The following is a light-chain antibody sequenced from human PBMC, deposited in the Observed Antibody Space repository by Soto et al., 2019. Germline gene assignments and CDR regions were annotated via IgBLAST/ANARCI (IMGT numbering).Light chain of an antibody. CDR2: AAS. CDR3: QQSYATPYI. CDR1: QSINKY. V-gene: IGKV1-39*01. Sequence: DIQMTQSPSSLSASVGDRVTITCRASQSINKYLNWYQQKPGRAPKLLIYAASSLQGGVPSRFSGSGSGTEFTLTISSLQLEDFATYYCQQSYATPYIFGQGTKVEIK. J-gene: IGKJ2*01.